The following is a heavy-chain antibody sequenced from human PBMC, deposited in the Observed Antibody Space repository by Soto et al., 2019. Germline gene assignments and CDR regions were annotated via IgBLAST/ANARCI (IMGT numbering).Heavy chain of an antibody. CDR3: ARGSYYSGWV. J-gene: IGHJ4*02. CDR1: VASVSSTSAA. Sequence: QPVSRIRANSVASVSSTSAAWGCIRQSPSRGLEWLGRTYYRSKWYSDYAVSVKSRITINPDTSKNQFSLQLNSVTPEHTAVYYCARGSYYSGWVWGQGTLVTVSS. V-gene: IGHV6-1*01. D-gene: IGHD6-19*01. CDR2: TYYRSKWYS.